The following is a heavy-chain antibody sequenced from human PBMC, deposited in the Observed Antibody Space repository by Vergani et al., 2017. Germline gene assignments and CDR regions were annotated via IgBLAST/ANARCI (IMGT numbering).Heavy chain of an antibody. Sequence: EVQLLESGGGLVQPGGSLRLSCAASGFTFSSYAMSWVRQAPGKGLEWVSAISGSGGSTYYADSVKGRFTISRDNSKNTLYLQMNSLRAEDTAVYYCASGRDTTVTTMGAFDIWGQGTMVTVSS. CDR2: ISGSGGST. CDR3: ASGRDTTVTTMGAFDI. D-gene: IGHD4-17*01. CDR1: GFTFSSYA. V-gene: IGHV3-23*01. J-gene: IGHJ3*02.